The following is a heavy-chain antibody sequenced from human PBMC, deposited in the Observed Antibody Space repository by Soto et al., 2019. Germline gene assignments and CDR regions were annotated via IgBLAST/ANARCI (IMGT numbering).Heavy chain of an antibody. CDR3: STFLFEMDYFDY. CDR1: GFTFNDAW. J-gene: IGHJ4*02. D-gene: IGHD3-3*01. Sequence: EVQLVESGGGLVKPGGSLRLSCAASGFTFNDAWMNWVRQAPGKGLEWVGRIKTKADGGTTDYSAPVKGRFTISRDDSKNTVYLQMNSLKIEDTAVYYCSTFLFEMDYFDYWGQGTLVTASS. CDR2: IKTKADGGTT. V-gene: IGHV3-15*07.